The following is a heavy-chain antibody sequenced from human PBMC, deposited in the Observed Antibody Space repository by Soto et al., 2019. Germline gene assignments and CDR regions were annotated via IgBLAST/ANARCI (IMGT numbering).Heavy chain of an antibody. V-gene: IGHV4-31*03. CDR2: IYYSGST. Sequence: SETLSLTCTVSGGSISSGGYYWSWIRQHPGKGLEWIGYIYYSGSTYYNPSLNSRVTIAVDTSKNQFSLKLSSVTAADTAVYYCARRCSSTSRHNWNYGAGYPDYYGMDVWGQGTTVTVAS. CDR3: ARRCSSTSRHNWNYGAGYPDYYGMDV. CDR1: GGSISSGGYY. J-gene: IGHJ6*02. D-gene: IGHD2-2*02.